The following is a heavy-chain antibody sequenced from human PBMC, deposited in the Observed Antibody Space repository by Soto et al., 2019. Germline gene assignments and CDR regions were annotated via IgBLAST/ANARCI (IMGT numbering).Heavy chain of an antibody. CDR2: IYHSGST. CDR1: GGSISSSNW. V-gene: IGHV4-4*02. Sequence: SETLSLTCAVSGGSISSSNWWSWVRQPPGKGLEWIGEIYHSGSTNYNPSLKSRVTISVDKSKNQFSLKLCSVTAADTAVYYCXSRPQLWSHYYYYGMDVWGQGTTVTVSS. D-gene: IGHD3-3*01. J-gene: IGHJ6*02. CDR3: XSRPQLWSHYYYYGMDV.